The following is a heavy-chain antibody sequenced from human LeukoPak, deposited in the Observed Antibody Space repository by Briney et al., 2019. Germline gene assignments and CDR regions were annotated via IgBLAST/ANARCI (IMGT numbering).Heavy chain of an antibody. J-gene: IGHJ4*02. V-gene: IGHV4-39*07. CDR1: GGSISSSSYY. CDR2: IYYSGST. CDR3: ARVHYYDSSDPL. D-gene: IGHD3-22*01. Sequence: SETLSLTCTVSGGSISSSSYYWGWIRQPPGKGLEWIGSIYYSGSTFYNPSLKSRVTISVDTSKIQFSLKLSSVTAADTAVYYCARVHYYDSSDPLWGQGTLVTVSS.